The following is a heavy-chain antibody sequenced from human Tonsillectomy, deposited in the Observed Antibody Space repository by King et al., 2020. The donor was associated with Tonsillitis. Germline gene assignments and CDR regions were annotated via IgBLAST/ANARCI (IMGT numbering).Heavy chain of an antibody. CDR1: GYTFTSYD. CDR2: MNPNRGNT. J-gene: IGHJ4*02. D-gene: IGHD3-22*01. Sequence: VQLVESGAEVKKPGASVKVSCKASGYTFTSYDINWVRQATGQGLEWMGWMNPNRGNTGYAQKFQGRVTMTRNTSISTAYMELSSLRSEDTAVYYCARGTYYYDSSGYYSEYYFDYWGQGTLVTVSS. V-gene: IGHV1-8*01. CDR3: ARGTYYYDSSGYYSEYYFDY.